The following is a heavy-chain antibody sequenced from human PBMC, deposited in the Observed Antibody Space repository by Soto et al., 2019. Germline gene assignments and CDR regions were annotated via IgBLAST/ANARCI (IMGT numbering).Heavy chain of an antibody. CDR2: ISWNSGSI. CDR3: AKDWKSRWGSHISTGAFDI. CDR1: GFTFDDYA. V-gene: IGHV3-9*01. Sequence: EVQLVESGGGLVQPGRSLRLSCAASGFTFDDYAMHWVRQAPGKGLEWVSGISWNSGSIGDADSVKGRFTISRNNAKKAMSMNMNSLRAEDTALYDCAKDWKSRWGSHISTGAFDIWGQGTMVTVSS. D-gene: IGHD6-19*01. J-gene: IGHJ3*02.